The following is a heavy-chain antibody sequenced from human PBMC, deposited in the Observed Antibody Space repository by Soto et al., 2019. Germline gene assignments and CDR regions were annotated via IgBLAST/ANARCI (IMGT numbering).Heavy chain of an antibody. V-gene: IGHV1-69*13. D-gene: IGHD1-26*01. CDR1: GGTFSSYA. J-gene: IGHJ6*02. Sequence: SVKVSCKASGGTFSSYAISWVRQAPGQGLEWMGGIIPIFGTANYALKFQGRVTITADESTSTAYMELSSLRSEDTAVYYCAREFRTLGLYYYYYGMDVWGQGTTVTVSS. CDR3: AREFRTLGLYYYYYGMDV. CDR2: IIPIFGTA.